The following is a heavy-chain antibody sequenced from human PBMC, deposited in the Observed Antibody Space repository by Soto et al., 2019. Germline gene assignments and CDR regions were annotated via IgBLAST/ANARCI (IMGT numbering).Heavy chain of an antibody. CDR3: ARAELVNDVWYFDL. V-gene: IGHV1-69*02. D-gene: IGHD2-8*01. Sequence: QVQLVQSGAEVKKPGSSVKVSCKASGGTFSSYTISWVRQAPGQGLEWMGRIIPILGIANYAQKFQGRVTITADKSTSTAYMELSSLRSEDTAVYYCARAELVNDVWYFDLWGRGTLVIVSS. CDR1: GGTFSSYT. J-gene: IGHJ2*01. CDR2: IIPILGIA.